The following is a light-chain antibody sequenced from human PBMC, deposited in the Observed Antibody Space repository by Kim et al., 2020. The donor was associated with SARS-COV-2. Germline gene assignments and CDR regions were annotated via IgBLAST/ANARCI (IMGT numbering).Light chain of an antibody. CDR1: SSNIGANYD. CDR2: GSD. V-gene: IGLV1-40*01. CDR3: QSYDSSLGGPV. Sequence: QSVLTQPPSVSGAPGQRVTISCTGSSSNIGANYDVHWYRQLPGTAPKLLITGSDYRPSGVPDRFSGSNSGTSASLAITGLQAEDEADYYCQSYDSSLGGPVFGGGTKLTVL. J-gene: IGLJ2*01.